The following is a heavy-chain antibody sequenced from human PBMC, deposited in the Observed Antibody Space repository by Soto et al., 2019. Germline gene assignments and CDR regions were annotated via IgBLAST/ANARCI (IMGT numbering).Heavy chain of an antibody. D-gene: IGHD6-13*01. J-gene: IGHJ6*02. CDR2: MNPNSGNT. V-gene: IGHV1-8*01. CDR1: GYTFASYD. CDR3: ARGTATAAVYYYYYGMDV. Sequence: GPVKVSCKASGYTFASYDINWVRQATGQGLEWMGWMNPNSGNTGYAQKFQGRVTMTRNTSISTAYMELSSLRSEDTAVYYCARGTATAAVYYYYYGMDVWGQGTTVTVS.